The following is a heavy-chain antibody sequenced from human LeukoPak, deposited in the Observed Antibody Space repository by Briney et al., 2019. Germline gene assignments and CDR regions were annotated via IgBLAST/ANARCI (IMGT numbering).Heavy chain of an antibody. CDR1: GFTFNNHA. D-gene: IGHD5-12*01. Sequence: PGGSLRLSCAASGFTFNNHAMTWVRQAPGKGLEWVSVVTDAGTIAYYADSVKGRFTISRDNAKNKVYLQMISLRAEDTALYYCAMLQTTNTDYWGQGTLVTVSS. CDR3: AMLQTTNTDY. J-gene: IGHJ4*02. CDR2: VTDAGTIA. V-gene: IGHV3-23*01.